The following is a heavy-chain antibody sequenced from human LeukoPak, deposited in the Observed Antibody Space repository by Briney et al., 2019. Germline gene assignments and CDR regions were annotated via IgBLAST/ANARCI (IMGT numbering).Heavy chain of an antibody. CDR3: VKDRRNQYRPEGPFDP. V-gene: IGHV3-9*01. Sequence: GGSLRLSCAASGFTFEDYAMHWVRQAPGKGLEWVSGINWNSASTGYADSVKGRFTISRDNVMNSLYLQMNSLRPEDTALYYCVKDRRNQYRPEGPFDPWGQGTLVTVSS. J-gene: IGHJ5*02. CDR2: INWNSAST. CDR1: GFTFEDYA. D-gene: IGHD1-14*01.